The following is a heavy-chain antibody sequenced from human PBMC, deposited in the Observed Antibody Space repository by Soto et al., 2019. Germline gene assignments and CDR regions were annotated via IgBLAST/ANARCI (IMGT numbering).Heavy chain of an antibody. CDR1: GFSLTTSGVG. CDR2: IYWDDDK. CDR3: AHRVLRTVFGLVTTTAIYFDF. V-gene: IGHV2-5*02. D-gene: IGHD3-3*01. Sequence: QITLNESGPTVVRPTETLTLTCRFSGFSLTTSGVGVGWIRQSPGKAPEWLAPIYWDDDKRYCASLKSRLTITKDTSQNQVVLTVSDLDPTDTATYYCAHRVLRTVFGLVTTTAIYFDFWGQGTPVAVSS. J-gene: IGHJ4*02.